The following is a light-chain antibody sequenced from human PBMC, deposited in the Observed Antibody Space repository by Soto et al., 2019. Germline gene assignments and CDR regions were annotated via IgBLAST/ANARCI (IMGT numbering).Light chain of an antibody. V-gene: IGKV3-15*01. CDR1: QSVRSN. Sequence: EIVMTQSPATLSVSPGERATLFCRASQSVRSNFLAWYQQKPGQAPSLLIYGASISGTGIPARFSGSGSGTEFTLTINSLQSEDFAVYYCQQHSAWPLTFGGGTKVEMK. J-gene: IGKJ4*01. CDR3: QQHSAWPLT. CDR2: GAS.